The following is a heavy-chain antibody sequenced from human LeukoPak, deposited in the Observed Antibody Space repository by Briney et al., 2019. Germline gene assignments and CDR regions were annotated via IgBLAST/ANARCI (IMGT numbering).Heavy chain of an antibody. V-gene: IGHV3-73*01. D-gene: IGHD6-25*01. Sequence: GGSLRLSCAASGFTFSSYAMHWVRQASGKGLEWVGRIRSKANSYATAYAASVKGRFTISRDDSKNTAYLQMNSLKTEDTAVYYCTTAASDHPGYYGMDVWGQGTTVTVSS. J-gene: IGHJ6*02. CDR1: GFTFSSYA. CDR3: TTAASDHPGYYGMDV. CDR2: IRSKANSYAT.